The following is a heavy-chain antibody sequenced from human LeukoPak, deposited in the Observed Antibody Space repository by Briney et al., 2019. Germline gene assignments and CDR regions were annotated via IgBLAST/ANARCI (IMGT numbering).Heavy chain of an antibody. D-gene: IGHD1-26*01. V-gene: IGHV1-69*06. CDR2: ITPIFGTA. J-gene: IGHJ3*02. CDR1: GGTFSSYA. Sequence: SVKVSCKASGGTFSSYAISWVRQAPGQGLEWMGGITPIFGTANYAQKFQGRVTITADKSTSTAYMELSSLRSEDTAVYYCARAGSRGDAFDIWGQGTMVTVSS. CDR3: ARAGSRGDAFDI.